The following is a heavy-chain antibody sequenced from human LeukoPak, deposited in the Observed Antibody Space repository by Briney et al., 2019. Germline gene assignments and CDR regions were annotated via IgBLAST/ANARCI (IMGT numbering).Heavy chain of an antibody. CDR3: AKVDDYYGSGSNHFDY. V-gene: IGHV3-23*01. CDR2: ISGSGGNT. D-gene: IGHD3-10*01. CDR1: GFSFSTYA. Sequence: PGGSLRLSCAASGFSFSTYAMSWVRQAPGKGLEWVSAISGSGGNTYYADSVRGRFTISRDNSKNTLYLQMNSLRAEDTAVYYCAKVDDYYGSGSNHFDYWGQGTLVTVSS. J-gene: IGHJ4*02.